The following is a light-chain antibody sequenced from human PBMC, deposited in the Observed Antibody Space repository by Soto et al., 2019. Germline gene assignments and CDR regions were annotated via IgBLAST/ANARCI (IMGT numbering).Light chain of an antibody. CDR1: QDIDIS. J-gene: IGKJ1*01. CDR2: AAS. CDR3: QHYDTFSWT. V-gene: IGKV1-5*01. Sequence: DIQMTQFPCPLSASIGDRVTITCRASQDIDISLAWFQQRPGEAPKLLIFAASGLESGVPSTFSGSGSGTEFTLTITSVQPDDFATHFCQHYDTFSWTVGQGGKVAIK.